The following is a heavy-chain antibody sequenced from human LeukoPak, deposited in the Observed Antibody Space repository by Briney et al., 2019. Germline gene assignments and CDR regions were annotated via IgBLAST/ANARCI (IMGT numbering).Heavy chain of an antibody. CDR1: GYTFSGSY. CDR3: ARDYQRITMVRGVTGYYYYYMDV. Sequence: ASVKVSCKASGYTFSGSYIHWVRQAPGQGLEWMGRINPNSGDTNYAQKFQGRVTMTRDTSISTAYMELSRLRSDDTAVYYCARDYQRITMVRGVTGYYYYYMDVWGKGTTVTVSS. V-gene: IGHV1-2*06. CDR2: INPNSGDT. J-gene: IGHJ6*03. D-gene: IGHD3-10*01.